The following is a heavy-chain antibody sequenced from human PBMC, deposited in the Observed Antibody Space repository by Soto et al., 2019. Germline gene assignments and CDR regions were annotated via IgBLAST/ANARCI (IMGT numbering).Heavy chain of an antibody. J-gene: IGHJ4*02. CDR1: GFTFSNAW. CDR2: IKSKTGGGTT. D-gene: IGHD3-22*01. Sequence: EVQLVESGGGLVKPGGSLRLSCAASGFTFSNAWMNWVRQAPGKGLEWVGRIKSKTGGGTTDYAAPVKGRFTISRDDSKNTLYLQMNSLNTEDTAVYYCTRDVDYYDSSGYRLFDYWGQGTLVTVSS. V-gene: IGHV3-15*07. CDR3: TRDVDYYDSSGYRLFDY.